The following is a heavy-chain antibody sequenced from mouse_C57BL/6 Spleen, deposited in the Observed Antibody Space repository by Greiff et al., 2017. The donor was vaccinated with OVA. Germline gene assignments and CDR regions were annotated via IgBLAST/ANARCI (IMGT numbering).Heavy chain of an antibody. D-gene: IGHD2-4*01. V-gene: IGHV1-64*01. CDR2: IHPNSGST. CDR1: GYTFTSYW. Sequence: VQLQQPGAELVKPGASVKLSCKASGYTFTSYWMHWVKQRPGQGLEWIGMIHPNSGSTNYNEKFKSKATLTVDKSSSTAYMQLSSLTSEDSAGYYCARGGYDYDDAMDYWGQGTSVTVSS. CDR3: ARGGYDYDDAMDY. J-gene: IGHJ4*01.